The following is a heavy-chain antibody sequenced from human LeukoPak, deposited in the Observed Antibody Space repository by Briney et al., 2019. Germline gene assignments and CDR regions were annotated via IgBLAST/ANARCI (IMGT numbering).Heavy chain of an antibody. Sequence: ASVKVSCKASGYTFTSYVINWVRQATGQGLEWMGWMNPNSGNTGYAQKFQGRVTMTRNTSISTAYMELSSLRSEDTAVYYCARQGAPGYSSGWFLRSYYYYYYYMDVWGKGTTVTVSS. D-gene: IGHD6-19*01. V-gene: IGHV1-8*01. CDR1: GYTFTSYV. CDR2: MNPNSGNT. CDR3: ARQGAPGYSSGWFLRSYYYYYYYMDV. J-gene: IGHJ6*03.